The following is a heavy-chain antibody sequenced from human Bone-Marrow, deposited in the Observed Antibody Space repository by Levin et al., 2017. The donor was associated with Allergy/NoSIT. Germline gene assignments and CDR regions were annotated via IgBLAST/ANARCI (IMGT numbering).Heavy chain of an antibody. CDR3: SSAPGFTDY. Sequence: LSLTCAASGFTVSSNYMAWVRQAPGKGLEWVSVIYSCGTTYYADSVKGRFTISRDNSKNTLYLQMNSLRAEDTAVYYCSSAPGFTDYWGQGTLVTVSS. J-gene: IGHJ4*02. CDR1: GFTVSSNY. V-gene: IGHV3-66*01. CDR2: IYSCGTT.